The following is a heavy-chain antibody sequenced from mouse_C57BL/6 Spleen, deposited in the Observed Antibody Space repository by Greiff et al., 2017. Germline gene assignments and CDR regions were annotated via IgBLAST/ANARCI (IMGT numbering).Heavy chain of an antibody. CDR2: IRLKSDNYAT. V-gene: IGHV6-3*01. D-gene: IGHD2-3*01. CDR3: TDGYPYYAMDY. J-gene: IGHJ4*01. CDR1: GFTFSNYW. Sequence: EVQLVESGGGLVQPGGSMKLSCVASGFTFSNYWMNWVRQSPEKGLEWVAQIRLKSDNYATHYAESVKGRFTISRDDSKSSVYLQMNNLRAEDTGIYYCTDGYPYYAMDYGGQGTSVTVSS.